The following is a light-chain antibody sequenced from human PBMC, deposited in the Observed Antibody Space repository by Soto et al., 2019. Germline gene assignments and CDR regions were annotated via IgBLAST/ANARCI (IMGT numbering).Light chain of an antibody. Sequence: IVLTTASRALSLSPGERGTPSCRGSQSVSSSYLAWYQPTPGQAPRLLISGASSRATGIPARFSGSGSGTDFTLTISRLEPEDFAVYYCQQYGSSPRTFGQGTKGDIK. J-gene: IGKJ1*01. CDR3: QQYGSSPRT. CDR2: GAS. CDR1: QSVSSSY. V-gene: IGKV3-20*01.